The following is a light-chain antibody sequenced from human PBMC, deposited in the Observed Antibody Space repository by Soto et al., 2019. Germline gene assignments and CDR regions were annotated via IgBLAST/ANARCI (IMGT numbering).Light chain of an antibody. CDR3: QHWNDYSWT. J-gene: IGKJ1*01. CDR1: QSISIW. V-gene: IGKV1-5*03. CDR2: KTS. Sequence: DIHMTQSPSTLSASVGGRVTITCRASQSISIWLAWYHQKPGKAPNLLIYKTSSLETGVPSRFSGSGSGTEFTLTISSLQHDDFATYYCQHWNDYSWTFGQGTKVEVK.